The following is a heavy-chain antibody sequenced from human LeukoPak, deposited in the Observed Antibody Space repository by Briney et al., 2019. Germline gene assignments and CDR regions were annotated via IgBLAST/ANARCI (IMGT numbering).Heavy chain of an antibody. CDR1: GGSFSGYY. J-gene: IGHJ5*02. CDR2: INHSGST. D-gene: IGHD2-15*01. V-gene: IGHV4-34*01. CDR3: ASSSIGPNWFDP. Sequence: KSSETLSLTCAVYGGSFSGYYWSWIRQPPGKGLEWIGEINHSGSTNYNPSLKSRVTISVDTSKNQFSLKLSSVTAADTAVYYCASSSIGPNWFDPWGQGTLVTVSS.